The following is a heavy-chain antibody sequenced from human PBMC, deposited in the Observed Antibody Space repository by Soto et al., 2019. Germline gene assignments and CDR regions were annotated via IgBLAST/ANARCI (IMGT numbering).Heavy chain of an antibody. V-gene: IGHV3-33*01. CDR3: ARKYSSSIPFDY. CDR1: GFTFSAYG. CDR2: IWYDGSNA. D-gene: IGHD6-13*01. J-gene: IGHJ4*02. Sequence: LRLSCAASGFTFSAYGMHWVRQAPGKGLEWVAVIWYDGSNAYYADSMKGRFSISRDNSKNTLFLQMNSLRAEDTAVYYCARKYSSSIPFDYWGQGTLVTVSS.